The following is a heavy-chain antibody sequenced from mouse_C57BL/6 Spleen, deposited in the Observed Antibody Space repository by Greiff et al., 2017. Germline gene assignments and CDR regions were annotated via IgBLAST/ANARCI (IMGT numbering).Heavy chain of an antibody. CDR2: INPNNGGT. Sequence: VQLQQSGPELVKPGASVKISCKASGYTFTDYYMNWVKQSHGKSLEWIGDINPNNGGTSYNQKFKGKATLTVDKSSSTAYMELRSLTSEDSAVYYCARDGYYGGGYWGQGTTLTVSS. CDR3: ARDGYYGGGY. D-gene: IGHD2-3*01. J-gene: IGHJ2*01. CDR1: GYTFTDYY. V-gene: IGHV1-26*01.